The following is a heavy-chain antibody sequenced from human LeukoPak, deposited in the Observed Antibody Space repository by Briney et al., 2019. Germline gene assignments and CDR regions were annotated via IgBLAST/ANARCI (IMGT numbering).Heavy chain of an antibody. Sequence: GASVKVSCKASGYTFTSYGISWVRQAPGQGLEWMGWISAYNGNTNYAQKLQGRVTMTTDTSTSTAYMELRSLRSDDTAVYYCAREVGYYYDSQGNWFDPWAREPWSPSPQ. CDR2: ISAYNGNT. D-gene: IGHD3-22*01. CDR3: AREVGYYYDSQGNWFDP. V-gene: IGHV1-18*01. J-gene: IGHJ5*02. CDR1: GYTFTSYG.